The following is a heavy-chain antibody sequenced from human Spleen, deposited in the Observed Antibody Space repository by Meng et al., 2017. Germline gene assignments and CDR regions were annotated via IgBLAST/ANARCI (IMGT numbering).Heavy chain of an antibody. CDR2: ISSSSSYI. CDR1: GFTFSSYS. J-gene: IGHJ6*02. D-gene: IGHD3-10*01. CDR3: ARDLPAMVRGVGMDV. Sequence: GGSLRLSCAASGFTFSSYSMNWVRQAPGKGLEWVSSISSSSSYIYYADSVKGRFTISRDNAKNSLYLQMNSLRAEDTAVYYCARDLPAMVRGVGMDVWGQGTTVTVSS. V-gene: IGHV3-21*01.